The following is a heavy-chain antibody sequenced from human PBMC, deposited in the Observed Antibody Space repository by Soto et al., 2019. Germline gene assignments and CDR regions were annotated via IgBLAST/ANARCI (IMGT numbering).Heavy chain of an antibody. D-gene: IGHD3-22*01. J-gene: IGHJ4*02. CDR2: INHSGST. Sequence: PSETLSLTCAVYGGSFSGYYWSWIRQPPGKGLEWIGEINHSGSTNYNPSLKSRVTISVDTSKNQFSLKLSSVTAADTAVYYCARVLITTGSFDYWGQGTLVTVSS. V-gene: IGHV4-34*01. CDR3: ARVLITTGSFDY. CDR1: GGSFSGYY.